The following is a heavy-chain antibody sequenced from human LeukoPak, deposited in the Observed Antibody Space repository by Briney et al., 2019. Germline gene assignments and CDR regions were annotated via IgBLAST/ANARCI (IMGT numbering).Heavy chain of an antibody. CDR2: ISSSGSTI. D-gene: IGHD3-22*01. CDR3: ARAGYDSSGFLNYYYMDV. CDR1: GFTFSSYE. J-gene: IGHJ6*03. V-gene: IGHV3-48*03. Sequence: HPGGSLRLSCAASGFTFSSYEMNWVRQAPGKGLEWVSYISSSGSTIYYADSVKGRFTISRDNAKNSLYLQMNSLRAEDTAVYYCARAGYDSSGFLNYYYMDVWGKGTTVTVSS.